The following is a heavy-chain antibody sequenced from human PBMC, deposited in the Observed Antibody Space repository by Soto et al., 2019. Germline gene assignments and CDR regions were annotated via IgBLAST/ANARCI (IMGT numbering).Heavy chain of an antibody. CDR1: GGSISSGGYY. J-gene: IGHJ5*02. CDR2: IYYSGST. Sequence: QVQLQESGPGLVKPSQTLSLTCTVSGGSISSGGYYWTWIRQHPGKGLEWIGYIYYSGSTYYNPSLKSRXXXXVXTXXXXXXXXXXSVTAADTAVYYCARSVFPWGQGTMVTVSS. CDR3: ARSVFP. V-gene: IGHV4-31*03.